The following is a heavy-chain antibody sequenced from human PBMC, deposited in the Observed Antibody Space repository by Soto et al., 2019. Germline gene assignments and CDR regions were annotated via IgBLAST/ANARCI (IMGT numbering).Heavy chain of an antibody. D-gene: IGHD3-3*01. CDR1: GGSISSGGYS. J-gene: IGHJ6*02. Sequence: LSLTCAVSGGSISSGGYSWSWIRQPPGKGLEWIGYIYHSGSTYYNPSLKSRVTISVDRSKNQFSLKLSSVTAADTAVYYCARGITIFGVADGMDVWGQGTTVTVS. CDR2: IYHSGST. V-gene: IGHV4-30-2*01. CDR3: ARGITIFGVADGMDV.